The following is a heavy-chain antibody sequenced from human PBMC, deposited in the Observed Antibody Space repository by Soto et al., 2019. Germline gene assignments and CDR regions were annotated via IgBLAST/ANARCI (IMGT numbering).Heavy chain of an antibody. J-gene: IGHJ4*02. CDR2: IGGSGRTT. Sequence: EVQLLESGGGLVQPGGSLSLSCAAYAYTFKNDAMSWVRQAPGKGLEWVSGIGGSGRTTYYADSVKGRFTISRDNSNNTLFLQMNSLRAEDTAVYYCAKSRYSDSSGDFYDYWGQGTLVTFCS. CDR3: AKSRYSDSSGDFYDY. D-gene: IGHD3-22*01. V-gene: IGHV3-23*01. CDR1: AYTFKNDA.